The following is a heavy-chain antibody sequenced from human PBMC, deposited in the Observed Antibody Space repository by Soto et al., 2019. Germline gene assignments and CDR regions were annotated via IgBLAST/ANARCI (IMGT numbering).Heavy chain of an antibody. J-gene: IGHJ5*02. CDR3: SRSLNA. V-gene: IGHV3-7*01. Sequence: GGSLRLSCEASGFTFSTYWMDWVRQTPGKGLEWVANINQDGSEKNYVDSVKGRFTIYRDNAKNSLYLQMSSLTAEDSALYYCSRSLNAWGQGTLVTVYS. CDR2: INQDGSEK. CDR1: GFTFSTYW.